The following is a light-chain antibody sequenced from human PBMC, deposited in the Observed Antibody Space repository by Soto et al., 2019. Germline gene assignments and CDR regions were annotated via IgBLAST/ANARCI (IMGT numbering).Light chain of an antibody. CDR1: QSVNSSY. CDR3: QQHGSSPIT. J-gene: IGKJ5*01. CDR2: EAS. V-gene: IGKV3-20*01. Sequence: EVVMRQSPATLSVSPGEGATLSCRASQSVNSSYLAWYQRRPGQAPRLLISEASSRATGIPDRFSGSGSGTDFTLTIDRLEPEDFAMYYCQQHGSSPITFGQGTRLENK.